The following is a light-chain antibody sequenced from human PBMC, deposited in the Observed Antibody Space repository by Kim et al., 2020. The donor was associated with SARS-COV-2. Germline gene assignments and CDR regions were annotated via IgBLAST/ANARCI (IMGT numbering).Light chain of an antibody. CDR1: SLRTYY. Sequence: AVGQTVRITCQGDSLRTYYASWYQQKPGQAPILVFYGRNNRPSGIPDRFSGSSSGNTASLTVTGAQAVDEADYYCNSRDNSGDHVVFGGGTKLIVL. J-gene: IGLJ3*02. CDR3: NSRDNSGDHVV. V-gene: IGLV3-19*01. CDR2: GRN.